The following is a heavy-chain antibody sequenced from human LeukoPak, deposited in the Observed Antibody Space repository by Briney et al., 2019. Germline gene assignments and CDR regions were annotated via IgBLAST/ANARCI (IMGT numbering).Heavy chain of an antibody. CDR3: ARRAGAYSHPYDY. Sequence: QPGGSLRLSCAASGFTFSSYSMNWVRQAPGKGLQWLGFISYDGNIKYEDSVKGRFTISRDNSKNTLYLQMNSLRAEDTAVYYCARRAGAYSHPYDYWGQGTLVTVSS. J-gene: IGHJ4*02. CDR2: ISYDGNIK. D-gene: IGHD4/OR15-4a*01. V-gene: IGHV3-30*03. CDR1: GFTFSSYS.